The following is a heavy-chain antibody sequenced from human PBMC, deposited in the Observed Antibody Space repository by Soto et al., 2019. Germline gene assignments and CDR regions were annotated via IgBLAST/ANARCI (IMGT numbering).Heavy chain of an antibody. CDR3: AFTLGGNYFGMDV. CDR2: FYYSGST. J-gene: IGHJ6*01. V-gene: IGHV4-39*01. D-gene: IGHD3-16*01. Sequence: AWIRQPPGKGLEWIGSFYYSGSTDYNPSLKSRVTISVDTSKNQFSLNLSSVTAADTGVYYCAFTLGGNYFGMDVWGHGTSVT.